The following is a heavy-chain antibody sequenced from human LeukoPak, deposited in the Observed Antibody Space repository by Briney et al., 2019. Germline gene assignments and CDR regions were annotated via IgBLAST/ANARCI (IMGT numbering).Heavy chain of an antibody. Sequence: PGGSLRLSCAASGFTFSSYEMNWVRQAPGKGLEWVSYISSSGSTIYYADSVKGRFTISRDNAKNSLYLQMNSLRAEDTAVYYCARDRLLEDRDYHYYYYMDVWGKGTTVTVSS. CDR1: GFTFSSYE. J-gene: IGHJ6*03. CDR2: ISSSGSTI. V-gene: IGHV3-48*03. CDR3: ARDRLLEDRDYHYYYYMDV. D-gene: IGHD2-21*01.